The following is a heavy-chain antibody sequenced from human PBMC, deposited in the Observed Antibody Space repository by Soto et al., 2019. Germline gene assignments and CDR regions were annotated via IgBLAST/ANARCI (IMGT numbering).Heavy chain of an antibody. CDR2: ISYDGSNK. J-gene: IGHJ6*02. CDR1: GFTFSSYG. D-gene: IGHD2-15*01. Sequence: GSLRLSCAASGFTFSSYGMHWVRQAPGKGLEWVAVISYDGSNKYYADSVKGRFTISRDNSKNTLYLQMNSLRAEDTAVYYCAKDRGYCSGGSCYLTRYYGMDVWGQGTTVTVSS. CDR3: AKDRGYCSGGSCYLTRYYGMDV. V-gene: IGHV3-30*18.